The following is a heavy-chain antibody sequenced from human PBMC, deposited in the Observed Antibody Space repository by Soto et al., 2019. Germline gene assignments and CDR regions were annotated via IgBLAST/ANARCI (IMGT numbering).Heavy chain of an antibody. Sequence: QVHLVESGGGVVQPGRSLRLSCVASGFTFGTYGIHWVRQAPGKGLQWVALISYEGSNTYYADSVRGRFTISRDNAKNTLYLQMNSLRPEDSAVYFCARVTPGNNLCYFSGLDVWGQGTSVTVSS. J-gene: IGHJ6*02. CDR1: GFTFGTYG. CDR3: ARVTPGNNLCYFSGLDV. CDR2: ISYEGSNT. D-gene: IGHD1-1*01. V-gene: IGHV3-30-3*01.